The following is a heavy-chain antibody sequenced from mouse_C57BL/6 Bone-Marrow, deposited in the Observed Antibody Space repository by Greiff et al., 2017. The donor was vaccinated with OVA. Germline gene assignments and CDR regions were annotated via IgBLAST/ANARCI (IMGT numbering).Heavy chain of an antibody. CDR2: IYPGDGDT. Sequence: VQLQQSGPELVKPGASVKISCKASGYAFSSSWMNWVKQRPGKGLEWIGRIYPGDGDTNYNGKFKGKATLTADKSSSTAYMQLSSLTSEDSAVYFCASHAAYGFAYWGQGTLVTVSA. CDR3: ASHAAYGFAY. V-gene: IGHV1-82*01. J-gene: IGHJ3*01. CDR1: GYAFSSSW.